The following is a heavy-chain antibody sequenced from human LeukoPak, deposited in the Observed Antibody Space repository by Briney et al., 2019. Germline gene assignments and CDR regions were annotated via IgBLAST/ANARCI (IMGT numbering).Heavy chain of an antibody. CDR1: GSIVSDNY. Sequence: PGGSLRLSCAASGSIVSDNYMAWVRQAPGKGLEWVSLIYSGGDTHYAASVRGRFTISRDNSRNTLYLQMDSLRAEDTALYYCARDDNAFDIWGQGTMVTVSS. CDR2: IYSGGDT. J-gene: IGHJ3*02. CDR3: ARDDNAFDI. V-gene: IGHV3-53*01.